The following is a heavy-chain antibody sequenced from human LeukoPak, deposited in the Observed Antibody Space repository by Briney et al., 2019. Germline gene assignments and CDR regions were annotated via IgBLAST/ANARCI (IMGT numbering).Heavy chain of an antibody. D-gene: IGHD2-21*01. CDR2: IRYVGTNK. Sequence: PGGPLRLSCAASGFTFSSYGMHWVRQAPPKGLDWVAFIRYVGTNKYYPDSAKGRFTNSRDNFKNTMYLQINSLKAQDHAGYYCERDRQCGYWGQGTLVTVSS. V-gene: IGHV3-30*02. CDR1: GFTFSSYG. J-gene: IGHJ4*02. CDR3: ERDRQCGY.